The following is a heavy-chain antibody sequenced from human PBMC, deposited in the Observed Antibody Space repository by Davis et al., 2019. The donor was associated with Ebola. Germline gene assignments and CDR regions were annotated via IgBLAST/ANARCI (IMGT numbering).Heavy chain of an antibody. CDR3: TSTTVTTQRDY. CDR1: GFTFSSYA. J-gene: IGHJ4*02. V-gene: IGHV3-64*04. CDR2: ISSNGDST. Sequence: GESLKISCSASGFTFSSYAMHWVRQAPGKGLEYVSAISSNGDSTYYADSVKGRFTISRDDSKNTAYLQMNSLKTEDTAVYYCTSTTVTTQRDYWGQGTLVTVSS. D-gene: IGHD4-17*01.